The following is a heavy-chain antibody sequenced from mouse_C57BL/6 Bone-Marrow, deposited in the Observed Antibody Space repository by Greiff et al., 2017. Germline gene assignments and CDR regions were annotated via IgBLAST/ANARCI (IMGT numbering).Heavy chain of an antibody. CDR1: GYTFTSYC. J-gene: IGHJ3*01. CDR3: ARDYYGSSYAY. CDR2: IDPSDSYT. Sequence: VQLQQPGAELVMPGASVKLSCKASGYTFTSYCMHWVKQRPGQGLEWIGEIDPSDSYTNYNQKFKGKSTLTVDKSSSTAYMQLSSLTSEDSAVYYCARDYYGSSYAYWGQGTLVTVSA. V-gene: IGHV1-69*01. D-gene: IGHD1-1*01.